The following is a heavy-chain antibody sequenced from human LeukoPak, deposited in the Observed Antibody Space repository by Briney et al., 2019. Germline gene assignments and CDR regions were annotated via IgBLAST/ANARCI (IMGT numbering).Heavy chain of an antibody. CDR1: GFSFSRYA. CDR3: AKDATIFGVNYFDY. V-gene: IGHV3-23*01. J-gene: IGHJ4*02. D-gene: IGHD3-3*01. CDR2: VIGSGGST. Sequence: PGGSLRLSCAASGFSFSRYAMSWVRQAPGKGLEWVSGVIGSGGSTFYAVSMKGRFTISRDNSKNTLYLQMNSLRGDDTAVYYCAKDATIFGVNYFDYWGQGTLVTVSS.